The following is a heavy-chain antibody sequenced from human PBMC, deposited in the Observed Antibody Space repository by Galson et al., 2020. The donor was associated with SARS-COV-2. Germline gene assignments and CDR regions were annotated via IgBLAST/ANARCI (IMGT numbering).Heavy chain of an antibody. J-gene: IGHJ6*02. CDR1: GFTLSSYP. CDR3: VRDRSCSRTCCYPVDQYYYGMDV. CDR2: TSYIGSNE. D-gene: IGHD2-2*01. Sequence: GGSLRLSCSASGFTLSSYPMHWVRQAPGKGPEWVAVTSYIGSNEYYADSVQARFYISRDNYKNTLSLQMHSLRAEDTAVYYCVRDRSCSRTCCYPVDQYYYGMDVWGHGTPVTVSS. V-gene: IGHV3-30-3*01.